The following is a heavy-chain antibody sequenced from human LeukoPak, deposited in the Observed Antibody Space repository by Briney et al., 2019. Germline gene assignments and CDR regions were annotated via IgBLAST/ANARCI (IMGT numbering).Heavy chain of an antibody. Sequence: PSETLSLTCAVYGGSFSGYYWSWIRQPPGKGLEWIGEINHSGSTNYNPSHKSRVTISVDTSKNQFSLKLSSVTAADTAAYYCARVRLYYGHDYWGQGTLVTVSS. D-gene: IGHD3-10*01. CDR1: GGSFSGYY. CDR2: INHSGST. J-gene: IGHJ4*02. CDR3: ARVRLYYGHDY. V-gene: IGHV4-34*01.